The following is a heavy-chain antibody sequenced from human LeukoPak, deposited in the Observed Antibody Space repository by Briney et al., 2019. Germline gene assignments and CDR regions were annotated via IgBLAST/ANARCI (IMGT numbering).Heavy chain of an antibody. V-gene: IGHV3-23*01. CDR2: IIGSSGST. D-gene: IGHD5-12*01. CDR1: GFSFNNYA. J-gene: IGHJ4*02. Sequence: PGGSLRLSCVASGFSFNNYAMNWVRQAPGKGLEWVSLIIGSSGSTFYADSVKGRFTISRDKSKNTLYLQTNSLRAEDTAVYYCAKGAYDYIEIAYFDYWGQGSLVTVSS. CDR3: AKGAYDYIEIAYFDY.